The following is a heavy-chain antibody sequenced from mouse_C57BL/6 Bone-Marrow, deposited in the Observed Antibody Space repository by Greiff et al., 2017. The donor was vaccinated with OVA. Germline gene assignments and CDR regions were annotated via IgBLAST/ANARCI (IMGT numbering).Heavy chain of an antibody. CDR1: GFSLTSYG. CDR2: IWGGGST. CDR3: SKTNGNYYAMDY. Sequence: VQLKQSGPGLVAPSQSLSITCTVSGFSLTSYGVDWVRQPPGQGLEWMGVIWGGGSTNYNSDLMSRLTISNDNSKSQVFLKMNSLHTDDTAMYYCSKTNGNYYAMDYWGQGTSVTVSS. V-gene: IGHV2-9*01. D-gene: IGHD2-1*01. J-gene: IGHJ4*01.